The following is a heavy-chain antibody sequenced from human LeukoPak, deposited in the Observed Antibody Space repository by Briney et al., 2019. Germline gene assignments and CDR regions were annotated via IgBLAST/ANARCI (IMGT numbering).Heavy chain of an antibody. V-gene: IGHV4-59*01. CDR3: ARRGRAQGPLSL. Sequence: KPSETLSLTCTVSGGSITNFYWSWIRQPPGKGLEWIGYIYYSGSTNYNPSLKSRVTISVDTSKNQFSLNLSSVTAADTAVYYCARRGRAQGPLSLWGQGTMVTVSS. J-gene: IGHJ3*01. CDR1: GGSITNFY. CDR2: IYYSGST. D-gene: IGHD2-15*01.